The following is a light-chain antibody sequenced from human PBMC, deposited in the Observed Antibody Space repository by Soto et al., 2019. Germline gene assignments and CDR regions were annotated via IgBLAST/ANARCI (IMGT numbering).Light chain of an antibody. J-gene: IGLJ1*01. CDR1: SSDVGGYNY. CDR2: DVS. CDR3: SSYATGSTVYYV. Sequence: QSALTQPASVSGSPGQSITISCTGTSSDVGGYNYVSWYQQHPDKAPKLMIYDVSNRPSGISNRFSGSKSGNTASLTISGLQAEDEADYYCSSYATGSTVYYVFGTGTKVTVL. V-gene: IGLV2-14*03.